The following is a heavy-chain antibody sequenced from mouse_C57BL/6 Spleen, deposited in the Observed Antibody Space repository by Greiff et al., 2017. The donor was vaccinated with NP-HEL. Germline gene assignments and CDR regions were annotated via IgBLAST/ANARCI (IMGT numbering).Heavy chain of an antibody. CDR1: GYTFTSYW. CDR3: AIYYAHYGGDMDY. V-gene: IGHV1-52*01. CDR2: IDPSDSET. D-gene: IGHD2-1*01. J-gene: IGHJ4*01. Sequence: QVQLQQPGAELVRPGSSVKLSCKASGYTFTSYWMHWVKQRPIQGLEWIGNIDPSDSETHYNQKFKDKATLTVDKSSSTAYMQLSSLTSEDSAVYYCAIYYAHYGGDMDYWGQGTSVTVSS.